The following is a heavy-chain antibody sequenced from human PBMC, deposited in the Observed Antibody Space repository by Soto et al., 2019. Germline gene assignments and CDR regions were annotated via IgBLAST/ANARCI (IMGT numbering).Heavy chain of an antibody. CDR2: VYYSGST. D-gene: IGHD6-13*01. Sequence: PSETLSPTSTVSVAPTSSGGSYWSWTPHPPGKGLEWIGYVYYSGSTYYNPSLKSRVTISVDTSKDQFSLKLSSVTAADTAVYYCARVAAEAGIDYCGQGTLVTVSS. J-gene: IGHJ4*02. CDR1: VAPTSSGGSY. V-gene: IGHV4-31*03. CDR3: ARVAAEAGIDY.